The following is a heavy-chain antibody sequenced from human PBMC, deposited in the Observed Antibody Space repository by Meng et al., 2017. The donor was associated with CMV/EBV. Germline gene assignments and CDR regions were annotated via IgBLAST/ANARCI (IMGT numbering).Heavy chain of an antibody. CDR1: GFTFSSYA. Sequence: GESLKISCAASGFTFSSYAMHWVRQAPGKGLEWVAVILYDGSNKYYADSVKGRFTISRDNSKNTLYLQMNSLRAEDTAVYYCARSGYCSSTSCYEGWFDPWGQGTLVTVSS. D-gene: IGHD2-2*01. J-gene: IGHJ5*02. CDR3: ARSGYCSSTSCYEGWFDP. V-gene: IGHV3-30*04. CDR2: ILYDGSNK.